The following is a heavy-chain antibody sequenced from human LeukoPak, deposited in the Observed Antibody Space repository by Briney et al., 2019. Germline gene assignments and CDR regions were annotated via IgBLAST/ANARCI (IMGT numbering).Heavy chain of an antibody. CDR1: GFTFSSYA. D-gene: IGHD6-19*01. J-gene: IGHJ3*01. CDR2: ISGSGGST. Sequence: GGSLRLSCAASGFTFSSYAMSWVRQAPGKGLEWVSAISGSGGSTYYADSVKGRFTISRDNSKSTLYLQMNSLRAEDTAVYYCARGSSGWHWRAFDVWGQGTMGTVSS. CDR3: ARGSSGWHWRAFDV. V-gene: IGHV3-23*01.